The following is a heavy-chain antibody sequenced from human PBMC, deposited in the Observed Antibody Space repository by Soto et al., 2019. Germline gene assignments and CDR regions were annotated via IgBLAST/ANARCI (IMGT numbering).Heavy chain of an antibody. D-gene: IGHD5-18*01. CDR2: IYYSGST. CDR1: GGSVSSGSYY. CDR3: ARSIHGYSYGPFDY. J-gene: IGHJ4*02. Sequence: TLSLTCTVSGGSVSSGSYYWSWIRQPPGKGLEWIGYIYYSGSTNYNPSLKSRVTISVDTSKNQFSLKLSSVTAADTAVYYCARSIHGYSYGPFDYWGQGTLVTVAS. V-gene: IGHV4-61*01.